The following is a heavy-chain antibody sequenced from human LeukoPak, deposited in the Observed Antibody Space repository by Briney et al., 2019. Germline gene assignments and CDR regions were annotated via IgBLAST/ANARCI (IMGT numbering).Heavy chain of an antibody. Sequence: PGRSLRLSCAASGFTFDDYAMHWVRQAPGEGLEWVSAISGSGGSTYYADSVKGRFTISRDNSKNTLYLQMNSLRAEDTAVYYCAKLLGLQDPGNGMDVWGQGTTVTVSS. CDR2: ISGSGGST. V-gene: IGHV3-23*01. D-gene: IGHD5-24*01. J-gene: IGHJ6*02. CDR1: GFTFDDYA. CDR3: AKLLGLQDPGNGMDV.